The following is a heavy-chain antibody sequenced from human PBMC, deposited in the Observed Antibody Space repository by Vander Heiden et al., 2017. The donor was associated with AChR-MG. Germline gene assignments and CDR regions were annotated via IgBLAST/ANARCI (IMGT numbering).Heavy chain of an antibody. J-gene: IGHJ4*02. CDR1: GFPFDDYA. V-gene: IGHV3-9*01. D-gene: IGHD3-22*01. CDR3: AKDSYYYDSSGNLDY. CDR2: ISWNSGSI. Sequence: EVQLVESGGGLVQPGRSLRLSCAASGFPFDDYAMHWVRQAPGKGLEWVSGISWNSGSIGYADSVKGRFTISRDNAKNSLYLQMNSLRAEDTALYYCAKDSYYYDSSGNLDYWGQGTLVTVSS.